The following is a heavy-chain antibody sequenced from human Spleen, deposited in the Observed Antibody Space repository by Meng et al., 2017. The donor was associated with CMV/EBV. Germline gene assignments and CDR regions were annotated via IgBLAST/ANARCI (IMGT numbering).Heavy chain of an antibody. J-gene: IGHJ4*02. CDR3: ARDQRCSTASCYGVDY. D-gene: IGHD2-2*01. Sequence: GESLKISCAASGFTFNTYAMNWVRRAPGRGLEWVSTMSGSGGHAFYADSVKGRFTISRDNSKNSLYLQMNSLRAEDTAVYYCARDQRCSTASCYGVDYWGQGTLVTVSS. CDR1: GFTFNTYA. CDR2: MSGSGGHA. V-gene: IGHV3-23*01.